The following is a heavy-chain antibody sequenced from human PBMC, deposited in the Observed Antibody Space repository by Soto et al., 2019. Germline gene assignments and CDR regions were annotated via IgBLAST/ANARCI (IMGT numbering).Heavy chain of an antibody. CDR2: INPSGGST. CDR3: ARGYYSNWFDP. V-gene: IGHV1-46*01. J-gene: IGHJ5*02. Sequence: ASVKVSCKASGYTFTAQYLHWVRKAPGEGLEWMGIINPSGGSTSYAQKFQGRVTMTRDTSTSTVYMELSSLRSEDTAVYYCARGYYSNWFDPWGQGTLVTVSS. D-gene: IGHD4-4*01. CDR1: GYTFTAQY.